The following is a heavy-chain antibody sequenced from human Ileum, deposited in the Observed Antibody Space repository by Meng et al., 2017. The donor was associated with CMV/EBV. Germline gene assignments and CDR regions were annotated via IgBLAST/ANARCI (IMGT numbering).Heavy chain of an antibody. D-gene: IGHD6-13*01. V-gene: IGHV6-1*01. CDR3: VRLTGNSWLDY. CDR1: GDSVSSTTVT. Sequence: QVQLQQPGPGLVKTSQTLLLTCAISGDSVSSTTVTWNWIRQSPSRGLEWLGRTYYRSKWFNDYALSVRGRITINPDISKNQLSLQLNSVTPEDTAVYYCVRLTGNSWLDYWGRGTLVTVSS. CDR2: TYYRSKWFN. J-gene: IGHJ4*02.